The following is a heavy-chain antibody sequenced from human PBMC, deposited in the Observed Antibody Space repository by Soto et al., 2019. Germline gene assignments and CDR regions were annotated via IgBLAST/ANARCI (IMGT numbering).Heavy chain of an antibody. CDR2: INPSGDT. V-gene: IGHV1-46*01. J-gene: IGHJ4*02. Sequence: QVQLVQSGAEVKKPGASVKISCKASGDTFTSYYMHWVRQAPGQGLEWMGIINPSGDTSYAQKFQGRVTITRDTSTSTVYMELSSLRSEDTAVYSCARVYCSGGGCYGIDYWGQGTLVTVSS. D-gene: IGHD2-15*01. CDR1: GDTFTSYY. CDR3: ARVYCSGGGCYGIDY.